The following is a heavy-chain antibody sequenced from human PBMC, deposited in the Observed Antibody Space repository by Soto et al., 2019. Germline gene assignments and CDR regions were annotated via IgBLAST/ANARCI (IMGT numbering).Heavy chain of an antibody. Sequence: QVQLVESGGGVVQPGRSLRLSCAASGFTFSSYAMHWVRQAPGKGLEWVAVISYDGSNKYYADSVKGRFTISRDNSKNKLYLQMNSLRAEDTAVYYCARDITRFGELLYYWGQGTLVTVSS. CDR1: GFTFSSYA. CDR3: ARDITRFGELLYY. D-gene: IGHD3-10*01. J-gene: IGHJ4*02. CDR2: ISYDGSNK. V-gene: IGHV3-30-3*01.